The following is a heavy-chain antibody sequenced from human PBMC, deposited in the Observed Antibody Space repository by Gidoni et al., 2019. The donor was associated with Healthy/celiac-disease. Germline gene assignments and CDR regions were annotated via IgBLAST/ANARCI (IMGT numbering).Heavy chain of an antibody. V-gene: IGHV3-33*01. D-gene: IGHD3-10*02. CDR2: IWYDGSNK. CDR1: GFTFSSYG. CDR3: ARDRYYVHAGFDY. J-gene: IGHJ4*02. Sequence: QVQLVESGGGVVQPGRSLGLSCAASGFTFSSYGMHWVRQAPGKGLEWVAVIWYDGSNKYYADSLKGRFTISRDNSKNTLYLQMNSLRAEDTAVYYCARDRYYVHAGFDYWGQGTLVTVSS.